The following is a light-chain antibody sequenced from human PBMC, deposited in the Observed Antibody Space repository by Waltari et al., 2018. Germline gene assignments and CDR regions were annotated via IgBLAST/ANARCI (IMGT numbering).Light chain of an antibody. J-gene: IGKJ4*01. CDR3: QQYGTSPVT. Sequence: EIVLTQSPGTLSLSPGETTTLSCRASQSLNRKFLAWYQQRPGQTPRLLIYGASTRASVTPARCRGGGSGIDVTLTISRLQPDDFAVYYCQQYGTSPVTFGGGTKVEIK. CDR2: GAS. CDR1: QSLNRKF. V-gene: IGKV3-20*01.